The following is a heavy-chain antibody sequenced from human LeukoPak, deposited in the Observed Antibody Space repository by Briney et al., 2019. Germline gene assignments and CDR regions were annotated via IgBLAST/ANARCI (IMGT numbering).Heavy chain of an antibody. J-gene: IGHJ5*02. D-gene: IGHD1-1*01. CDR2: IYGSGST. Sequence: SGTLSLTCTVSGGSISSYYWSWIRQPPGKGLEWIGHIYGSGSTNYNPSLKSRVTLSVDTSTNQFSLKLSSVTAADTAVYYCAREGTSGTHLNWFDPWGQGTLVTVSS. CDR3: AREGTSGTHLNWFDP. V-gene: IGHV4-59*01. CDR1: GGSISSYY.